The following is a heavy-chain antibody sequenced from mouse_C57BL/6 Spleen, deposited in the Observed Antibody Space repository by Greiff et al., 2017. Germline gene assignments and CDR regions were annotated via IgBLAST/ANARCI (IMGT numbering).Heavy chain of an antibody. D-gene: IGHD1-1*01. V-gene: IGHV3-6*01. Sequence: EVHLVESGPGLVKPSQSLSLTCSVTGYSITSGYYWNWIRQFPGNKLEWMGYISYDGSNNYNPSLKNRISITRDTSKNQFFLKLNSVTTEDTATYYCAREGSSPFDYWGQGTTLTVSS. CDR1: GYSITSGYY. J-gene: IGHJ2*01. CDR3: AREGSSPFDY. CDR2: ISYDGSN.